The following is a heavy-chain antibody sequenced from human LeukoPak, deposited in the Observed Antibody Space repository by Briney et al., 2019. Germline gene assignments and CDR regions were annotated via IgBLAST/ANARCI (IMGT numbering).Heavy chain of an antibody. CDR2: AYTTGST. V-gene: IGHV4-61*02. CDR3: ARDARQELLAGGFDF. J-gene: IGHJ4*02. D-gene: IGHD3-10*01. CDR1: GGSISSGSYY. Sequence: SETLSLTCTVSGGSISSGSYYWSWIRQPAGKGLEWIGRAYTTGSTNYSPSLKSRVTISVDTSKNQFSLKLTSVTAADTAVYYCARDARQELLAGGFDFWGQGALVTVSS.